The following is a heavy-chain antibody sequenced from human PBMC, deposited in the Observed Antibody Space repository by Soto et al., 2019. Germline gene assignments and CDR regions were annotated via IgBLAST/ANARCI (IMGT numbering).Heavy chain of an antibody. CDR1: GYTFTAYY. CDR2: INPNSGGT. J-gene: IGHJ5*02. V-gene: IGHV1-2*02. D-gene: IGHD5-12*01. Sequence: QVQLVQSGAEVKKPGASVKVSCKASGYTFTAYYMHWVRQAPGQGLEWMGWINPNSGGTYHAQNFQGRVTMTSDTSPPTAYMELASLRSDDTAVYYCARGGGRGYNELDPWGHGTLVIVSS. CDR3: ARGGGRGYNELDP.